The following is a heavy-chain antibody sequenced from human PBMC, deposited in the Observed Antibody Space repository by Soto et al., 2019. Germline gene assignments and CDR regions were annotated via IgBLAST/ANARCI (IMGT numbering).Heavy chain of an antibody. CDR3: ARVSAPYYYYYMDV. J-gene: IGHJ6*03. CDR2: INGDGSNT. D-gene: IGHD6-6*01. Sequence: GGSLRLSCAASGFTFSTNWMHWVRQAPGKGLVWVSRINGDGSNTNYADSVKGRFTISRDNAKTTLYLQMNSLRAEDTAVYYCARVSAPYYYYYMDVWGTGTTVTVSS. V-gene: IGHV3-74*01. CDR1: GFTFSTNW.